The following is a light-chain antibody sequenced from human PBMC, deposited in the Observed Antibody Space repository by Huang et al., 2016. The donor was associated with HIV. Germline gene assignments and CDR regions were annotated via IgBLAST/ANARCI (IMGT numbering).Light chain of an antibody. CDR3: QQYNNWPRES. J-gene: IGKJ2*03. CDR2: DAS. Sequence: IVMTQSPATMSVSPGQRVTLSCRASQSVSNKVAWYQQKPGQDPRLLIYDASKRAINTPARFSGSGSGTEFTLTINSLQSEDFAVYHCQQYNNWPRESFGQGTKLEIK. V-gene: IGKV3-15*01. CDR1: QSVSNK.